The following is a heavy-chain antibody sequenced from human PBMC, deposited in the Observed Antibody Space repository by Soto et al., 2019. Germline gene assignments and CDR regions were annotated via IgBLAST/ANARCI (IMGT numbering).Heavy chain of an antibody. J-gene: IGHJ5*02. CDR3: GRWNGFVDR. Sequence: EVQLLESGGGLVQPGGSLRLSCAVSGFIISDYGVTWVRQAPGKGLEWVSGFRGGGGGTFYADSVKGRFTISRDDPKNTAYLQMNSLGADDTAVYYCGRWNGFVDRWGQGTLVTVS. D-gene: IGHD1-1*01. V-gene: IGHV3-23*01. CDR2: FRGGGGGT. CDR1: GFIISDYG.